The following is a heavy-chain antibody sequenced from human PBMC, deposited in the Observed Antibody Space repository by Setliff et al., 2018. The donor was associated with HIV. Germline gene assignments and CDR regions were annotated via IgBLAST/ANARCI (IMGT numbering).Heavy chain of an antibody. CDR2: VYPGDSDS. D-gene: IGHD3-10*01. V-gene: IGHV5-51*01. CDR1: GYTFTHYW. CDR3: VRLNRGSTWSIASDRGFFDP. Sequence: GESLKISCKASGYTFTHYWIGWVRQMPGKGLEWMGFVYPGDSDSRYSPSLQGQVTISADTSLKTAHLQWSSLKAPDTATYFCVRLNRGSTWSIASDRGFFDPWGQGTLVTSPQ. J-gene: IGHJ5*02.